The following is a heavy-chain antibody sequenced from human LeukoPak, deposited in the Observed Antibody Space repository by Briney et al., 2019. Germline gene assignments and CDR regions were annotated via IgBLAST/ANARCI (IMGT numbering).Heavy chain of an antibody. D-gene: IGHD6-19*01. CDR3: ARGVEQWLVPHYFDY. CDR2: INHSGST. V-gene: IGHV4-34*01. CDR1: GGSFSGYY. J-gene: IGHJ4*02. Sequence: SETLSLTCAVYGGSFSGYYWSWIRQPPGKGLEWIGEINHSGSTNYNPSLKSRVTISVDTSKNQFSLKLGSVTAADTAVYYCARGVEQWLVPHYFDYWGQGTLVTVSS.